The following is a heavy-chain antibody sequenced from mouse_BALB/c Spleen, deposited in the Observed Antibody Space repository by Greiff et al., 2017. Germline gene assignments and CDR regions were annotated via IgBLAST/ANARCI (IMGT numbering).Heavy chain of an antibody. CDR2: INPSTGYT. CDR1: GYTFTSYY. D-gene: IGHD2-2*01. Sequence: VQLQQSGAELVKPGASVKLSCKASGYTFTSYYMYWVKQRPGQGLEWIGYINPSTGYTEYNQKFKDKATLTADKSSSTAYMQLSSLTSEDSAVYYCARRGGYDSWFAYWGQGTLVTVSA. J-gene: IGHJ3*01. V-gene: IGHV1S26*01. CDR3: ARRGGYDSWFAY.